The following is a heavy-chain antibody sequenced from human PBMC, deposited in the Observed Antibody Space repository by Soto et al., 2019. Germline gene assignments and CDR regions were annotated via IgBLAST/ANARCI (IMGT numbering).Heavy chain of an antibody. Sequence: PSETLSLTGNISGGSVRAPDWWNWVRQSPDKGLEWIAEVHISGHSNYNPSLRSRVSVSIDSSKNQFYLNLNSVTAADTAIYYCARVRQGCPANNCYFDPWGQGTQVTVSS. CDR1: GGSVRAPDW. D-gene: IGHD1-1*01. V-gene: IGHV4-4*02. CDR3: ARVRQGCPANNCYFDP. CDR2: VHISGHS. J-gene: IGHJ5*01.